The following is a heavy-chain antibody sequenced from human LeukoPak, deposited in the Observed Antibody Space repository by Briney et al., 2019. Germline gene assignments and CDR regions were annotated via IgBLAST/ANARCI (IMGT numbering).Heavy chain of an antibody. Sequence: PSETLSLTCAVYGGSFSGYYWSWIRQPPGKGLEWIGEINHSGSTNYNPSLKSRVTISVDTFKNQFSLKLSSVTAADTAVYYCAGLEGRYSTGLYYYFDYWGQGTLVTVSS. D-gene: IGHD6-19*01. CDR2: INHSGST. V-gene: IGHV4-34*01. J-gene: IGHJ4*02. CDR1: GGSFSGYY. CDR3: AGLEGRYSTGLYYYFDY.